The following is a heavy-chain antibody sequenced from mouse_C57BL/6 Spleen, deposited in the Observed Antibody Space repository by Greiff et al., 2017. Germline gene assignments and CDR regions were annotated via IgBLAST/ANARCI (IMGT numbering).Heavy chain of an antibody. CDR3: ASLYYGNYGGY. Sequence: VKLQQPGAELVMPGASVKLSCKASGYTFTSYWMHWVKQRPGQGLEWIGEIDPSDSYTNYNQKFKGKSTLTVDKSSSTAYMRLSSLTSEDSAVYYCASLYYGNYGGYWGQGTTLTVSS. V-gene: IGHV1-69*01. D-gene: IGHD2-1*01. J-gene: IGHJ2*01. CDR1: GYTFTSYW. CDR2: IDPSDSYT.